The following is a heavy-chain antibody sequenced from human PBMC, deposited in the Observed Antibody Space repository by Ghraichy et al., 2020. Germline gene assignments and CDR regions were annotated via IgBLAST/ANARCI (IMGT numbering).Heavy chain of an antibody. Sequence: GGSLRLSCVGSGFSFDAYNMHWVRQAPGKSLEWVACITSGGRTIAYADSVRGRFTISRDNAQNSLYLQMKSLRDEDTAVYYCARGYMVVRSCSYEGWDVWGQGTPVTVSS. CDR1: GFSFDAYN. CDR3: ARGYMVVRSCSYEGWDV. J-gene: IGHJ6*02. D-gene: IGHD2-21*01. CDR2: ITSGGRTI. V-gene: IGHV3-48*02.